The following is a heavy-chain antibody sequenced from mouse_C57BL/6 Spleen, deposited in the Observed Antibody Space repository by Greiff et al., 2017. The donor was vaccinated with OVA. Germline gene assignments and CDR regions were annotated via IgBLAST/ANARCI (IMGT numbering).Heavy chain of an antibody. CDR1: GYTFPSYW. J-gene: IGHJ1*03. CDR2: IDPSDSYT. V-gene: IGHV1-59*01. Sequence: VQLQQPGAELVRPGTSVKLSCKASGYTFPSYWMHWVKQRPGQGLEWIGVIDPSDSYTNYNHKFEGKATLTGDTSSSTAYMQLSSLTSEDSAVYYCARDYYGQPYFDGWGTGTTVTVSS. CDR3: ARDYYGQPYFDG. D-gene: IGHD1-1*01.